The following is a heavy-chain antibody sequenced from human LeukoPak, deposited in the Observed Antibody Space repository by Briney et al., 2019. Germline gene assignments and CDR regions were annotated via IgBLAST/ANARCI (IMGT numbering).Heavy chain of an antibody. CDR2: IKQDGSEK. J-gene: IGHJ6*03. CDR3: TRVEETATTAAIIRKYSYYYYYMDV. D-gene: IGHD4-11*01. V-gene: IGHV3-7*01. Sequence: PGGSLRLSCAASEFTFSTYRMSWVRQAPGKGLEWVANIKQDGSEKHYVDSVKGRFTISRDNAKNSLYLQMSSLRAEDTAVYYCTRVEETATTAAIIRKYSYYYYYMDVWGKGNTVTVSS. CDR1: EFTFSTYR.